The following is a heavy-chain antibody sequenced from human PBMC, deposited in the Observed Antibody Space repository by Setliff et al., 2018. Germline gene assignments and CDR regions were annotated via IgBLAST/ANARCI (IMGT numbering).Heavy chain of an antibody. D-gene: IGHD4-17*01. CDR3: ARLPRTVTHFDY. CDR2: IKQSGNT. Sequence: ETLSLTCTVYGGSFSYYYWGWIRQSPGKRPEWIAEIKQSGNTNYNPSLNSQVSVSVDTPTNQFSLKVFSVTAADTAVYFCARLPRTVTHFDYWGQGALVTVSS. CDR1: GGSFSYYY. J-gene: IGHJ4*02. V-gene: IGHV4-34*01.